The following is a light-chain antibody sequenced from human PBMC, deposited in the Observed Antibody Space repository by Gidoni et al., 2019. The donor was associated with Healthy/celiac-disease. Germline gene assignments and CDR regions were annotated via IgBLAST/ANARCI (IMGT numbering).Light chain of an antibody. CDR3: QQYYSILRGT. CDR2: WAS. Sequence: DIVMTQSPDSLAVSLGERATINCKSSQSVLYSSNNKNYLAWYQQKPGQPPKLLIYWASTRESGVPDRFSGSGSGTDFTLTISSLQAEDVAVYYCQQYYSILRGTFGQGTKVEIK. J-gene: IGKJ1*01. V-gene: IGKV4-1*01. CDR1: QSVLYSSNNKNY.